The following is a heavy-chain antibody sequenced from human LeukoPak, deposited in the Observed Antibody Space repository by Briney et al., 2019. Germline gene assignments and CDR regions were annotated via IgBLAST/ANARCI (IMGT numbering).Heavy chain of an antibody. CDR3: ARNVPGAANFFDH. J-gene: IGHJ4*02. CDR2: ISSDGNNK. D-gene: IGHD6-13*01. Sequence: GGSLRLSCAVSGFTFSNHVMHWVRQAPGKGLEWMTVISSDGNNKYYADSVKGLFTISRDNSKNTLYLQMNSLRTEDTAVYYCARNVPGAANFFDHWGQGTLVTVSS. V-gene: IGHV3-30-3*01. CDR1: GFTFSNHV.